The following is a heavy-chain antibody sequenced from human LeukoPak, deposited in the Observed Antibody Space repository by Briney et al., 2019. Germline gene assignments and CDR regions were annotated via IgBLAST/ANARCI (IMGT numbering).Heavy chain of an antibody. CDR2: LPPDELGI. J-gene: IGHJ4*02. D-gene: IGHD6-6*01. CDR1: GFAVSNNY. Sequence: GGSLRLSCAASGFAVSNNYMTWVRQAPGMGLGWVSRLPPDELGIIYADSVKGRFTVSRDNAKNTVYLQMNNLRVDDTAMYYCVGTIASRGSEYWGQGALVTVSS. V-gene: IGHV3-74*01. CDR3: VGTIASRGSEY.